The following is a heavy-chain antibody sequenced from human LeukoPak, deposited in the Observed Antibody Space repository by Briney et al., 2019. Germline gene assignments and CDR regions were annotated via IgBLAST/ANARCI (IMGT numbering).Heavy chain of an antibody. CDR3: ARGPSVLLWFGEFY. V-gene: IGHV7-4-1*02. Sequence: ASVTVSCKASGYTFTSYSMNWVRQAPGQGLEWMGWINTNTGNPTYAQGFTGRFVFSLDTSVSTAYLQISSLKAEDTAVYYCARGPSVLLWFGEFYWGQGTLVTVYS. CDR2: INTNTGNP. CDR1: GYTFTSYS. D-gene: IGHD3-10*01. J-gene: IGHJ4*02.